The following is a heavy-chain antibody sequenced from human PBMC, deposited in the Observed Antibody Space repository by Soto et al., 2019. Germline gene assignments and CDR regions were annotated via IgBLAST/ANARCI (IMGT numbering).Heavy chain of an antibody. D-gene: IGHD6-13*01. CDR2: IIPIFGTA. J-gene: IGHJ4*02. Sequence: QVQLVQSGAEVKKPGSSVKVSCKASGGTFSSYAISWVRQAPGQVLEWMGGIIPIFGTANYAQKFQGRVTITADESTSTAYMELSSLRSEDTAVYYCAGERAPYSSSSTSYYFDYWCQGTLVTVSS. CDR3: AGERAPYSSSSTSYYFDY. V-gene: IGHV1-69*01. CDR1: GGTFSSYA.